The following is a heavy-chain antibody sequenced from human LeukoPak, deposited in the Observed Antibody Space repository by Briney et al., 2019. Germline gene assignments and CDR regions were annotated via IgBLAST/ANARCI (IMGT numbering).Heavy chain of an antibody. J-gene: IGHJ4*02. V-gene: IGHV4-31*01. CDR3: ARDKED. CDR1: GVSISSGSYH. Sequence: PSETLSLTCTVSGVSISSGSYHWSWIRQYAGKGLEWIGHISYAGTTYYNPSLKSQVTISLDTSRNHFSLKLNSVTAADTAVYYCARDKEDWGQGTLVTVSS. CDR2: ISYAGTT.